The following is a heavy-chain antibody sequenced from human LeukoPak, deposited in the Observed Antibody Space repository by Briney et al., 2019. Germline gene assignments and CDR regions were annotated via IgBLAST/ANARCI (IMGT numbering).Heavy chain of an antibody. J-gene: IGHJ4*02. D-gene: IGHD6-13*01. CDR1: GGSISSSSYY. V-gene: IGHV4-39*07. CDR3: ARDRSSSSWYPEYYFDY. Sequence: SETLSLTCTVSGGSISSSSYYWGGIRQPPGKGLEWIGSIYYSGSTYYNPSLKSRVTISVDTSKNQFSLKLSSVTAADTAVYYCARDRSSSSWYPEYYFDYWGQGTLVTVSS. CDR2: IYYSGST.